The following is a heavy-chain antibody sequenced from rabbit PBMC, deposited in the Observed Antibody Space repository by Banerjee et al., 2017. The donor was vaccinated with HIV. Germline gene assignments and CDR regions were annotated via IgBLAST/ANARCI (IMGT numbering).Heavy chain of an antibody. D-gene: IGHD3-1*01. CDR2: INVGSGTT. CDR1: GFDFSSNA. J-gene: IGHJ4*01. CDR3: AREAAAIASGYINL. Sequence: QEQLVESGGGLVQPEGSLTLTCKASGFDFSSNAMCWVRQAPGKGLEWIGDINVGSGTTYYASWAKGRFTITKDSSTTVTLQMTSLTAADTATYFCAREAAAIASGYINLWGPGTLVTV. V-gene: IGHV1S45*01.